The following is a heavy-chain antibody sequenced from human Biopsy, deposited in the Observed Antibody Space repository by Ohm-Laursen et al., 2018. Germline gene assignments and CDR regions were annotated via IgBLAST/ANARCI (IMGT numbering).Heavy chain of an antibody. V-gene: IGHV4-39*01. CDR1: GDSISSSTYY. J-gene: IGHJ4*02. CDR3: AQTSNDYGGFYFDY. D-gene: IGHD4/OR15-4a*01. Sequence: SETLSLTCSVSGDSISSSTYYWGWIRQPPGKGLEWIGTIRNTYFRTSLKSRVTMSVDTSKNQFSLKLSSVTAADTGVYYCAQTSNDYGGFYFDYWGRGTLVTVSS. CDR2: IRNT.